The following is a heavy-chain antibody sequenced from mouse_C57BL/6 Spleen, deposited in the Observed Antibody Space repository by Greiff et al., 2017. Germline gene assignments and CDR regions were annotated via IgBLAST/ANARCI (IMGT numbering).Heavy chain of an antibody. CDR3: TRLDYYSSSSFDY. Sequence: EVQVVESGGGLVQPGGSLKLSCAASGFTFSDYYMYWVRQTPEKRLEWVAYISNGGGSTYYPDTVKGRFTISRDNAKNTLYLQMSRLKSEDTAMYYCTRLDYYSSSSFDYWGQGTTLTVSS. CDR1: GFTFSDYY. J-gene: IGHJ2*01. D-gene: IGHD1-1*01. CDR2: ISNGGGST. V-gene: IGHV5-12*01.